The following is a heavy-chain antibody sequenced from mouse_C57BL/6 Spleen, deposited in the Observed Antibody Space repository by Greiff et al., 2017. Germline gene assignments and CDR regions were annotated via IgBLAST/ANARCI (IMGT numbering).Heavy chain of an antibody. V-gene: IGHV1-63*01. CDR1: GYTFTNYW. D-gene: IGHD2-2*01. J-gene: IGHJ4*01. CDR3: ARATMVTTGESYAMDY. CDR2: IYPGSGYT. Sequence: QVQLQQSGAELVRPGTSVKMSCKASGYTFTNYWIGWAKQRPGHGLEWIGDIYPGSGYTNYNEKFKGKATLTADKSSSTAYMQFSSLTSEDSAIYYCARATMVTTGESYAMDYWGQGTSVTVSS.